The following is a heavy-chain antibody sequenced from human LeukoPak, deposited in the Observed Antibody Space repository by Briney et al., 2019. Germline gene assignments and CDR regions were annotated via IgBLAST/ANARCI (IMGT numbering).Heavy chain of an antibody. J-gene: IGHJ4*02. V-gene: IGHV3-23*01. CDR1: GFTISTYA. CDR3: AKEFIAGDGHVDCDS. CDR2: ITSSGATT. D-gene: IGHD5-24*01. Sequence: GGSLRLSCAASGFTISTYAMAWVRQAPGKGLEWVSSITSSGATTYYADSVKGRFTISRDISKNTLYLQMNSLTAEDSAVYYCAKEFIAGDGHVDCDSWGQGTLVTVSS.